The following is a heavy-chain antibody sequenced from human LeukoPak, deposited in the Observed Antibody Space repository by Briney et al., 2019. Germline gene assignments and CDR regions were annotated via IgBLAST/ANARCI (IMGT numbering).Heavy chain of an antibody. V-gene: IGHV1-18*01. Sequence: ASVKVSCKASGYTFTSYGISWVRQAPGQGLEWMGWISAYNGNTNYAQKLQGRVTMTTDTSTSTAYMELRSLRSDDTAVYYCARKRAYCGGDCYRDAFDIWGQGTMVTVSS. CDR1: GYTFTSYG. CDR3: ARKRAYCGGDCYRDAFDI. D-gene: IGHD2-21*02. CDR2: ISAYNGNT. J-gene: IGHJ3*02.